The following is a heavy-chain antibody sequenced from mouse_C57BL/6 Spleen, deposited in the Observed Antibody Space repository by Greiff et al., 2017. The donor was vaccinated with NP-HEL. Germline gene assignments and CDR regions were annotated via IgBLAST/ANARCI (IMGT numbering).Heavy chain of an antibody. CDR1: GYTFTSYG. CDR3: AIYGSSRYFDY. Sequence: VQLQQSGAELARPGASVKLSCNASGYTFTSYGISWVKQRTGQGLEWIGEIYPRSGNTYYNEKFKGKATLTADKSSSTAYMELRSLTSEDSAVYFCAIYGSSRYFDYWGQGTTLTVSS. V-gene: IGHV1-81*01. D-gene: IGHD1-1*01. CDR2: IYPRSGNT. J-gene: IGHJ2*01.